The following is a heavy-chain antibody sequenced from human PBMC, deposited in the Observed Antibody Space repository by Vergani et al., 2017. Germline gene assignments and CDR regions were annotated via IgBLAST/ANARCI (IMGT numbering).Heavy chain of an antibody. Sequence: EVQLVESGGGLVKPGGSLRISCAASGFTFSSYSMNWVRQAPGKGLEWVSSISSSSSYIYYADSVKGLFTISRDNAKNSLSLQMNSLRAEDTAVYYCARRPDYYGSGPFAYFDYWGQGTLGTVSS. V-gene: IGHV3-21*01. D-gene: IGHD3-10*01. J-gene: IGHJ4*02. CDR1: GFTFSSYS. CDR2: ISSSSSYI. CDR3: ARRPDYYGSGPFAYFDY.